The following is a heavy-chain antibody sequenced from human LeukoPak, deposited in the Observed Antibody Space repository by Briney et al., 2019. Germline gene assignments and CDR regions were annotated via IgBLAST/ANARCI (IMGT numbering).Heavy chain of an antibody. CDR1: GFTVSSNY. J-gene: IGHJ4*02. D-gene: IGHD6-19*01. CDR3: ARSGCSSGWYPFDY. V-gene: IGHV3-66*01. Sequence: GGSLRLSCAASGFTVSSNYMSWVRQAPGKGLEWVSILYSGGSTDYADSVKGRFTISRDNAKNTLYLQMNSLRAEDTAVYYCARSGCSSGWYPFDYWGLGTLVTVSS. CDR2: LYSGGST.